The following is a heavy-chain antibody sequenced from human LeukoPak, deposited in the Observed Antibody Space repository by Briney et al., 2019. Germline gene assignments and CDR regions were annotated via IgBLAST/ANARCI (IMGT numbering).Heavy chain of an antibody. Sequence: GGSLRLSCAASGFTFSSYAMSWVRQAPGKGLEWVSAISGSGGSTYYADSVKGRFTISRDNSKNTLYLQMNSLRAEDTAVYYCAKSGGGRIAALSWFDPWGQGTLVTVSS. CDR3: AKSGGGRIAALSWFDP. V-gene: IGHV3-23*01. D-gene: IGHD6-13*01. CDR1: GFTFSSYA. CDR2: ISGSGGST. J-gene: IGHJ5*02.